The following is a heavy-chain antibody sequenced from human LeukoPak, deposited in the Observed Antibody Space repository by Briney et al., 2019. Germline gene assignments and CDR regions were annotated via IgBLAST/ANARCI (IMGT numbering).Heavy chain of an antibody. D-gene: IGHD4-17*01. Sequence: GGSLRLSCAASGFTFSTSWMSWVRQVPGKGLEWVANIKKDGSETYYVDSVKGRFTISRDNAKNSLYLQMNSLRAEDTAMYYCARDGGGDYGDYVFDYWGQGTLVTVSS. V-gene: IGHV3-7*03. CDR1: GFTFSTSW. CDR2: IKKDGSET. J-gene: IGHJ4*02. CDR3: ARDGGGDYGDYVFDY.